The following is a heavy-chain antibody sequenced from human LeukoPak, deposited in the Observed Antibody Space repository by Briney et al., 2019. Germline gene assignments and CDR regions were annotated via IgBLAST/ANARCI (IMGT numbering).Heavy chain of an antibody. CDR3: ARGLKGSPMGMDV. J-gene: IGHJ6*03. V-gene: IGHV1-2*02. Sequence: GASVKVSCKASGYTFTGYYMHWVRQAPGQGLEWMGWINPNSGGTNYAQKFQGRVTMTRDMSTSTVYMELSSLRSEDTAVYYCARGLKGSPMGMDVWGKGTTVTVSS. CDR2: INPNSGGT. D-gene: IGHD3-16*01. CDR1: GYTFTGYY.